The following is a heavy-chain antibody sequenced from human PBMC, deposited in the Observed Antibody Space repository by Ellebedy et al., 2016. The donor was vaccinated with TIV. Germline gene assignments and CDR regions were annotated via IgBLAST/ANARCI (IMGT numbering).Heavy chain of an antibody. CDR2: IKQDGSEK. CDR3: ARDQWGIAVAGTRY. J-gene: IGHJ4*02. D-gene: IGHD6-19*01. V-gene: IGHV3-7*01. Sequence: GGSLRLSCAASGFTLSSYWMSWVRQAPGKGLEWVANIKQDGSEKYYVDSVKGRFTISRDNAKNSLYLQMNSLRAEDTAVYYCARDQWGIAVAGTRYWGQGTLVTVSS. CDR1: GFTLSSYW.